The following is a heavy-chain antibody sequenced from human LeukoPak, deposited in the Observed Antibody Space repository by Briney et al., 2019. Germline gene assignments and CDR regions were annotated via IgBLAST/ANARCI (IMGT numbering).Heavy chain of an antibody. D-gene: IGHD3-16*01. J-gene: IGHJ3*02. CDR2: IYHTGST. CDR1: GGSISSFY. CDR3: AGEISLAVGGGAFDI. V-gene: IGHV4-59*01. Sequence: PSETLSLTCTVSGGSISSFYWNWIRQPPGKGLEWIGYIYHTGSTNYNPSLKSRVTISVDTPKNQFSLKLTSVTAADTAVYYCAGEISLAVGGGAFDIWGQGTMVTVSS.